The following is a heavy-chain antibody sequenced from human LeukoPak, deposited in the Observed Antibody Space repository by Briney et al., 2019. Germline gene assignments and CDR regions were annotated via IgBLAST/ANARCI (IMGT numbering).Heavy chain of an antibody. CDR3: ARMGQGVSWFDP. D-gene: IGHD2-8*01. V-gene: IGHV3-53*01. CDR2: IYSGGST. CDR1: GFTVSSNY. Sequence: GGSLRLSCAASGFTVSSNYMSWVRQAPGKGLEWVSVIYSGGSTYYADSVKGRFTISRDNSKNTLYLQMNSLRAEDTAVYYCARMGQGVSWFDPWGQGTLVTVSS. J-gene: IGHJ5*02.